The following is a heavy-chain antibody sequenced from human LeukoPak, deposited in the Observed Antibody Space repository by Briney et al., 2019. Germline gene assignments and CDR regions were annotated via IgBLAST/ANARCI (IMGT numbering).Heavy chain of an antibody. CDR1: DASISGYY. D-gene: IGHD1-26*01. Sequence: SETLSLTCTVSDASISGYYWSWIRQPPGRGLEWIGSIHFSGSTNYNPSLRSRVTISVDTSKNQLSLKLSSVTAADTAVYYCARDLGGIYFDYWGQGTLVTVSS. CDR3: ARDLGGIYFDY. CDR2: IHFSGST. J-gene: IGHJ4*02. V-gene: IGHV4-59*01.